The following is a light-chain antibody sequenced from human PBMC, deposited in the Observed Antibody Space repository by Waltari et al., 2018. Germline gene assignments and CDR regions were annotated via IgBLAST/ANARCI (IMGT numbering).Light chain of an antibody. CDR2: GNS. Sequence: QSVLTQPPSVSGAPGQRVTISCTGSSSNIGAGYDVHWYHQLPGTAPKLLLYGNSNRPSGGPDQLSGAKSGTSASLAITGLQAEDEADYYCQSYDSSLSGYVFGTGTKVTVL. J-gene: IGLJ1*01. CDR3: QSYDSSLSGYV. CDR1: SSNIGAGYD. V-gene: IGLV1-40*01.